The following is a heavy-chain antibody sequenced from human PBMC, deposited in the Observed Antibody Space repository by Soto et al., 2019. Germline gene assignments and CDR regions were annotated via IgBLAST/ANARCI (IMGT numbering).Heavy chain of an antibody. J-gene: IGHJ4*02. CDR2: ISSSSSYI. CDR3: ARDPSPSPYSSSSYYFDY. Sequence: GGSLRLSCAASGFTFSSYSMNWVRQAPGKGLEWVSSISSSSSYIYYADSVKGRFTISRDNAKNSLYLQMNSLRAEDTAVYYCARDPSPSPYSSSSYYFDYWGQGTLVTVSS. CDR1: GFTFSSYS. D-gene: IGHD6-13*01. V-gene: IGHV3-21*01.